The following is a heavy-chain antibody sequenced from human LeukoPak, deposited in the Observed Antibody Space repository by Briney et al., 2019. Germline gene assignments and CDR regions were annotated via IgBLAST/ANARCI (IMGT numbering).Heavy chain of an antibody. Sequence: SETLSLTCAVYGGSFSGYYWGGIRQPPGKGLEWFGEINHSGSTNYNPSLKSRVTISVDTSKNQFSLKLSSVTAADTAVYYCARRRIGYYGSGSYRSLYYFDYWGQGTLVTVSS. D-gene: IGHD3-10*01. CDR2: INHSGST. CDR1: GGSFSGYY. J-gene: IGHJ4*02. CDR3: ARRRIGYYGSGSYRSLYYFDY. V-gene: IGHV4-34*01.